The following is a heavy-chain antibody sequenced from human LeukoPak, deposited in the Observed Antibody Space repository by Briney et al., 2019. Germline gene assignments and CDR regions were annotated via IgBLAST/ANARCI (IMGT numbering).Heavy chain of an antibody. CDR1: GGSFSGYY. D-gene: IGHD1-26*01. Sequence: SETLSLTCAVYGGSFSGYYWSWIRQPPGKGLEWIGEINHSGSTNYNPSLKSRVTISVDTSKNQFSLKLSSVTAADTAVYYCARDASPSIVGATPYFDYWGQGTLVTVSS. V-gene: IGHV4-34*01. CDR2: INHSGST. CDR3: ARDASPSIVGATPYFDY. J-gene: IGHJ4*02.